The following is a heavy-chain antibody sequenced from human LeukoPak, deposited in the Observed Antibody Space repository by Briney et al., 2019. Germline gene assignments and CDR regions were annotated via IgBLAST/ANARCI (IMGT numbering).Heavy chain of an antibody. J-gene: IGHJ4*02. D-gene: IGHD4-17*01. CDR3: ARGHTAVTRHFDF. CDR2: IYYSGST. Sequence: SETLSLTCTVSGGSISSYYWSWIRQPPGKGLEWIGYIYYSGSTNYKPSLKSRVTISVDTSKNQFSLKLSSVTAADTAVYYCARGHTAVTRHFDFWGQGTLVTVSS. V-gene: IGHV4-59*01. CDR1: GGSISSYY.